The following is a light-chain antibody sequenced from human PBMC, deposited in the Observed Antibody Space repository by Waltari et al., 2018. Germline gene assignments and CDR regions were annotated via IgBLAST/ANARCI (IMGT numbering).Light chain of an antibody. CDR3: SSYTSSDTLV. J-gene: IGLJ1*01. CDR2: EVN. CDR1: STDIGGYVH. V-gene: IGLV2-14*01. Sequence: QSALTQPASVSGSPGESITISCTGTSTDIGGYVHVSWYQQHPDKPPKLIISEVNSRPSGVSARFSGSRSGNTASLTISGLQAEDAADYYCSSYTSSDTLVLGTGTKVIVL.